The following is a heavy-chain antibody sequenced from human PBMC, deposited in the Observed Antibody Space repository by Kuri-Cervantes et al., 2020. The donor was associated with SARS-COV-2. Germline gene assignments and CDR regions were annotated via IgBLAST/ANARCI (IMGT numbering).Heavy chain of an antibody. CDR3: ARASGYDFWSGYNYYYYYMDV. Sequence: GESLKISCAASGFTFSSYAMSWVRQAPGKGLEWVSSISSSSSYIYYADSVKGRFTISRDNAKNSLYLQMNSLRAEDTAVYYCARASGYDFWSGYNYYYYYMDVWGKGTTVTVSS. CDR2: ISSSSSYI. J-gene: IGHJ6*03. CDR1: GFTFSSYA. V-gene: IGHV3-21*01. D-gene: IGHD3-3*01.